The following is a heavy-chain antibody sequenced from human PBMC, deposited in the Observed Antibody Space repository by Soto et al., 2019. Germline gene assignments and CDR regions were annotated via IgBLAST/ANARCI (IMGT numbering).Heavy chain of an antibody. CDR3: TTAPLRHY. Sequence: PWGSLRLSCAASGFTFNNAWISFCRQAPWKWLEWVVRIKSKTDGGTTDYAAPVKGRFTISRDDSKNTLYLQMNSLKTEDTAVYYCTTAPLRHYWGQGTLVTVSS. V-gene: IGHV3-15*01. J-gene: IGHJ4*02. CDR2: IKSKTDGGTT. CDR1: GFTFNNAW.